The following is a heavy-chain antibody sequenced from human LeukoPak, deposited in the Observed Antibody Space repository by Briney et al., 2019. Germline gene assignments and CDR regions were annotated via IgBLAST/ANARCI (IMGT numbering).Heavy chain of an antibody. Sequence: SETLSLTCAVSGYSISSGYYWGWIRQPPGQGLEWIGSIYHSGSTYYNPSLKSRVTISVDTSKNQFSLKLSSVTAADTAVYYCARQGGGAYYYDSSGYFDYWGQGTLVTVSS. CDR2: IYHSGST. D-gene: IGHD3-22*01. J-gene: IGHJ4*02. V-gene: IGHV4-38-2*01. CDR3: ARQGGGAYYYDSSGYFDY. CDR1: GYSISSGYY.